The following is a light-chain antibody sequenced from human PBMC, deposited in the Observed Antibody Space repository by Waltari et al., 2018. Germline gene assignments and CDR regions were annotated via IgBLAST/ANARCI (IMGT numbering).Light chain of an antibody. CDR1: QSVFHTNNKNY. CDR2: LGS. J-gene: IGKJ2*01. CDR3: MQALQTPYT. Sequence: DIVMTQSPDSLAVSLGERATINCKSSQSVFHTNNKNYLAWYLQKPGQSPQLLIYLGSNQASGVPDRFSGSGSGTDFTLKISRVEAEDVGVYYCMQALQTPYTFGQGTKLEIK. V-gene: IGKV2-28*01.